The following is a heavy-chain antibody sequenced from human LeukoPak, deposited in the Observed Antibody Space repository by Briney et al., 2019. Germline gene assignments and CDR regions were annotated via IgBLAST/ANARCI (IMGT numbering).Heavy chain of an antibody. CDR3: ARADSYGSFTDY. Sequence: GGSLRLSCAASGFTFSSYGMHWVRQAPGKGLEWVAVISYDGSNKYYADSVKGRFTISRDNSKNTLYLQTNSLRAEDTAVYYCARADSYGSFTDYWGQGTLVTVSS. J-gene: IGHJ4*02. CDR1: GFTFSSYG. D-gene: IGHD5-18*01. V-gene: IGHV3-30*03. CDR2: ISYDGSNK.